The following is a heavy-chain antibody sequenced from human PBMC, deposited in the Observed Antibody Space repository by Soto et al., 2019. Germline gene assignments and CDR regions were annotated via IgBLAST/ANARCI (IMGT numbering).Heavy chain of an antibody. J-gene: IGHJ5*02. Sequence: QITLKESGPTLVKPTQTLTLTCTFSGFSLSTSGVGVGWIRQPPGKALEWLALIYWDDDKRYSPSLKSRLTITKDTSKNQVVLTMTNMDPVDTATYYCAHRNRIAAADWNWFDPWGQGTLVTVSS. D-gene: IGHD6-13*01. CDR1: GFSLSTSGVG. CDR3: AHRNRIAAADWNWFDP. CDR2: IYWDDDK. V-gene: IGHV2-5*02.